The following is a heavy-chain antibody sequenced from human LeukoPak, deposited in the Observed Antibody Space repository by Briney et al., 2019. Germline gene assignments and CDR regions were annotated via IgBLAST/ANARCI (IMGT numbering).Heavy chain of an antibody. CDR1: GLPFSSYS. CDR2: ISSSSSYI. D-gene: IGHD1-20*01. J-gene: IGHJ4*02. Sequence: GALRLPCAASGLPFSSYSMNWVRPAPGKGLEWVSSISSSSSYIYYADSVKGRYNISRDNAKNPLYLQMNSLRAEDTAVYYWARAGPLLTGSVYWGQGTLVTVSS. V-gene: IGHV3-21*01. CDR3: ARAGPLLTGSVY.